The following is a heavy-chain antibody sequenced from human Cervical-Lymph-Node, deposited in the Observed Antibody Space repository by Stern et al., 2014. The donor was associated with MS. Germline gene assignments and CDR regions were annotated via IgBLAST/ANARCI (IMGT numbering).Heavy chain of an antibody. CDR2: IYYSGST. CDR1: GGSISSGDYY. CDR3: ASANCSSTSCPNWFDP. J-gene: IGHJ5*02. D-gene: IGHD2-2*01. Sequence: QVQLQESGPGLVKPSQTLSLTCTVSGGSISSGDYYWSWIRQPPGKGLEWFGYIYYSGSTYYNPSLKSRVTISVCTSKNQFSLKLSSVTAADTAVYYCASANCSSTSCPNWFDPWGQGTLVTVSS. V-gene: IGHV4-30-4*01.